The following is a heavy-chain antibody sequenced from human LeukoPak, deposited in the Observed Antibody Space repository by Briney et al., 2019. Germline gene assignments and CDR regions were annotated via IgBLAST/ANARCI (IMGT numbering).Heavy chain of an antibody. CDR2: IIPVLGIA. J-gene: IGHJ6*02. V-gene: IGHV1-69*01. Sequence: AASVKVSCKASGGTFRSYAFTWVRQAPGQGLEWMGGIIPVLGIANYAQKFRGRVTITADESTSTAYMELSSLISEDTAVYYCAAPQSRISSYYYVMDVWGQGTTVTVSS. D-gene: IGHD2-15*01. CDR1: GGTFRSYA. CDR3: AAPQSRISSYYYVMDV.